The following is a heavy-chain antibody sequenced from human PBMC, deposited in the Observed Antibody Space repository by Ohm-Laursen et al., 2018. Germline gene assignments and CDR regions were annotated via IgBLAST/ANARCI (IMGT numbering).Heavy chain of an antibody. V-gene: IGHV3-48*03. CDR1: GFTFSSYE. D-gene: IGHD5-24*01. CDR3: AKGVEMATWDAFDI. CDR2: ISSSGSTI. J-gene: IGHJ3*02. Sequence: SLRLSCTASGFTFSSYEMNWVRQAPGKGLEWVSYISSSGSTIYYADSVKGRFTISRDNAKNSLYLQMNSLRAEDTALYYCAKGVEMATWDAFDIWGQGTMVTVSS.